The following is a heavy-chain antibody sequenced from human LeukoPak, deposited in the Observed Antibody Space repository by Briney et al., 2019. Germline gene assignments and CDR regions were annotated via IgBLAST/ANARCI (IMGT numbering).Heavy chain of an antibody. CDR1: GGSISSGGYY. Sequence: PSETLSLTCTVSGGSISSGGYYWSWIRQHPGKGLEWIGYIYYSGSTYYNPSLKSRVTISVDTSKNQFSLKLSSVTAADTAVYYCASTQDGDSATRYYYYGMDVWGQGTTVTVSS. J-gene: IGHJ6*02. D-gene: IGHD2-21*02. CDR3: ASTQDGDSATRYYYYGMDV. CDR2: IYYSGST. V-gene: IGHV4-31*03.